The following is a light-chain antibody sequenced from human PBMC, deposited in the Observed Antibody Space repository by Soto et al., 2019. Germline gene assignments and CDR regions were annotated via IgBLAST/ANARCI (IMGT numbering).Light chain of an antibody. CDR2: DVS. CDR3: YSYAGSYTFYV. CDR1: SSDVGGYNL. J-gene: IGLJ1*01. Sequence: QSALTQPRSVSGSPGQSVTISCTGTSSDVGGYNLVSWYQQHPGKAPKLMIYDVSKRPSGVPDRFSGSKSGNTASLTISGLQAEDEADYYCYSYAGSYTFYVFGTGTKVTVL. V-gene: IGLV2-11*01.